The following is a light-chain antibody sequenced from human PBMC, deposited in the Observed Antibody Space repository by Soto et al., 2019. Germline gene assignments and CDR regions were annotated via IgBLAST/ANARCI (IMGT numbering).Light chain of an antibody. CDR1: SSDVGGYNY. J-gene: IGLJ2*01. CDR3: SSYAGSNKLV. V-gene: IGLV2-8*01. Sequence: QSALTQPPSASGSPGQSVTISCTGTSSDVGGYNYVSWYQQHPGKAPKLMIYEVSKRPSGVPDRFSGSKSGNTASLTVSGLQAEDEAYYFCSSYAGSNKLVFGGGTKLTVL. CDR2: EVS.